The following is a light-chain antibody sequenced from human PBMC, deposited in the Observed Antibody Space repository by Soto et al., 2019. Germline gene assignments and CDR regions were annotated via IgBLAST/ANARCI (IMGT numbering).Light chain of an antibody. J-gene: IGLJ1*01. Sequence: QSVLTQPASVSGSPGQSITISFTGTSRDVGGYNYVSWYQHHPGKAPKLMIYDVSNRPSGVSNRFSGSKSGNTASLIISGLQAEDEADYYCSSYTSSSTLSTYVFGTG. CDR3: SSYTSSSTLSTYV. CDR1: SRDVGGYNY. CDR2: DVS. V-gene: IGLV2-14*03.